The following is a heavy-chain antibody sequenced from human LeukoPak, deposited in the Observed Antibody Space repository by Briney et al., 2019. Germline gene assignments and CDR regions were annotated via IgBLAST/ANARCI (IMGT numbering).Heavy chain of an antibody. D-gene: IGHD6-13*01. CDR1: GFTFSSYW. J-gene: IGHJ4*01. Sequence: GGSLRLSCAVSGFTFSSYWMNWVRQAPGKGLEWVASIRQDGGEKSYVDSVKGRFTISRDNTKNSLYLQINSLRAEDTAVYYCTRDGTAAGLYFDLWGQGTLVTVSS. CDR2: IRQDGGEK. CDR3: TRDGTAAGLYFDL. V-gene: IGHV3-7*01.